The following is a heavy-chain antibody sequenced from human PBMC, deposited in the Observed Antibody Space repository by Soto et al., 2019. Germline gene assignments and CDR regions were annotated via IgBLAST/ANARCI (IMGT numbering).Heavy chain of an antibody. Sequence: QVQLVESGGGVVQPGRSRRLSCAASGFSFSNYGMHWVRQAPGKGLEWVAVIWYDGSKSYFADSVKGRFTTSRDNSKKTLYLQMNSLRADDTAVYYCVRESSFILTGNEAFDVWGQGTMVTVSS. CDR3: VRESSFILTGNEAFDV. CDR1: GFSFSNYG. CDR2: IWYDGSKS. J-gene: IGHJ3*01. D-gene: IGHD3-9*01. V-gene: IGHV3-33*01.